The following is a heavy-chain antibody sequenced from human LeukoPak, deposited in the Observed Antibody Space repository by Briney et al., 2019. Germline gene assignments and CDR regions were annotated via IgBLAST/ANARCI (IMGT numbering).Heavy chain of an antibody. CDR1: GGSFSGYY. CDR3: ARAVRAETKLRYFDWLSRNWFDP. D-gene: IGHD3-9*01. J-gene: IGHJ5*02. CDR2: INHSGST. V-gene: IGHV4-34*01. Sequence: PSETLSLTCAVYGGSFSGYYWSWIRQPPGKGLEWIGEINHSGSTNYNPSLKSRVTISVDTSKNQFSLKLSSVTAADTAVYYCARAVRAETKLRYFDWLSRNWFDPWGRGTLVTVSS.